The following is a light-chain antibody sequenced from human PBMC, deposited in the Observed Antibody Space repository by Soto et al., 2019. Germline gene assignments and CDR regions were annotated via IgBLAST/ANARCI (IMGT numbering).Light chain of an antibody. CDR2: GSS. CDR3: QQYGGSPWT. Sequence: EIVLTQSPGTLSVSPEEGATLSCRASQRISISYLAWYQQKPGQAHRLLIYGSSTRATGIPDRFSGSGSETDFTLTISRLEPEDFAVYYCQQYGGSPWTFGQGTKVEIK. CDR1: QRISISY. J-gene: IGKJ1*01. V-gene: IGKV3-20*01.